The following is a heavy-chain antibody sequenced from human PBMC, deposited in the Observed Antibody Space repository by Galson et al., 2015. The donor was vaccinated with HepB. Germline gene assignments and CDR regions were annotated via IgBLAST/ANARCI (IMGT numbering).Heavy chain of an antibody. CDR2: ISSSGTTI. J-gene: IGHJ4*02. Sequence: SLRLSCAASGFTFSDYYMSWIRQAPGKGLEWVSYISSSGTTIYYADSVQGRFTISRDNVKKSLFLQMKSLRAEDTAVYYCASSYSRTYSSGYYKSFDYWGQGTLVTVSS. D-gene: IGHD3-22*01. CDR1: GFTFSDYY. V-gene: IGHV3-11*01. CDR3: ASSYSRTYSSGYYKSFDY.